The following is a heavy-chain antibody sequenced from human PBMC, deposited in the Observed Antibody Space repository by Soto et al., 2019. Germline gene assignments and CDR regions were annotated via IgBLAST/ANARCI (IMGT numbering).Heavy chain of an antibody. CDR1: GGTFSSYP. V-gene: IGHV1-69*01. CDR3: ARVGHITNYGMAV. Sequence: QVQLVQSGAEVKKPGSSVKVSCEASGGTFSSYPINWVRQAPGQGLEWMGGIIPFFGTANYAQKFQGRVTITADDSTSTAYMELRILRSDDTAVYYCARVGHITNYGMAVWGQGTTVTVSS. CDR2: IIPFFGTA. D-gene: IGHD1-26*01. J-gene: IGHJ6*02.